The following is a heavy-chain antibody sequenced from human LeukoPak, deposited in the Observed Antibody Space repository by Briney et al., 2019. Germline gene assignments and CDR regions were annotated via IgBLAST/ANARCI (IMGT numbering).Heavy chain of an antibody. V-gene: IGHV4-31*03. J-gene: IGHJ3*02. Sequence: TSETLSLTCTVSGGSISSGGYYWSWIRQHPGKGLEWIGYIYYSGSTYYNPSLKSRVTISVDTSKNQFSLKLSSVTAADTAVYYCARGTEILGGVIVIGAFDIWGQGTMVTVSS. CDR3: ARGTEILGGVIVIGAFDI. CDR1: GGSISSGGYY. CDR2: IYYSGST. D-gene: IGHD3-16*02.